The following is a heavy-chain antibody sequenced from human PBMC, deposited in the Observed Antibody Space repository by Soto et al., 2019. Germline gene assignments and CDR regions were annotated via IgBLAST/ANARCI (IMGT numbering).Heavy chain of an antibody. CDR1: GGSISSSNW. V-gene: IGHV4-4*02. D-gene: IGHD6-25*01. Sequence: SEPLSLTCAVSGGSISSSNWWSWVRQPPGKGLEWIGEIYHSGSTNYNPSLKSRVTISVDKSKNQFSLKLSSVTAADTALYYCARFSSGAYYFDYWGQGTLVPVSS. CDR2: IYHSGST. CDR3: ARFSSGAYYFDY. J-gene: IGHJ4*02.